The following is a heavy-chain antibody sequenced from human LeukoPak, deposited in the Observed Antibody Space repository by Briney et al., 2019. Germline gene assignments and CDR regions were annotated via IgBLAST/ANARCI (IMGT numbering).Heavy chain of an antibody. CDR1: GFTFSSYS. D-gene: IGHD6-13*01. CDR2: ISSSSSTI. Sequence: GSLRLSCAASGFTFSSYSMNWVRQAPGKGLEWVSYISSSSSTIYYADSVKGRFTISRDNAKNSLYLQMNSLRAEDTAVYYCARDLNGIAASYWGQGTLVTVSS. J-gene: IGHJ4*02. V-gene: IGHV3-48*01. CDR3: ARDLNGIAASY.